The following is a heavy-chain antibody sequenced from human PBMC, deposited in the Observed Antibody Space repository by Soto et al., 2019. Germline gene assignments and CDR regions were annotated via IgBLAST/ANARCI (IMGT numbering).Heavy chain of an antibody. D-gene: IGHD2-2*01. CDR1: GLTVSSNY. J-gene: IGHJ4*02. Sequence: EVQLVESGGGLIQPGGSLRLSCAASGLTVSSNYMTWVRQAPGKGLEWVSVIYSGGSTYYADSVKGRFTISRDNSKNTLYLQMNSLRAEDTALYYCARDSRNRNFFDYWGQGTLVTVSS. V-gene: IGHV3-53*01. CDR2: IYSGGST. CDR3: ARDSRNRNFFDY.